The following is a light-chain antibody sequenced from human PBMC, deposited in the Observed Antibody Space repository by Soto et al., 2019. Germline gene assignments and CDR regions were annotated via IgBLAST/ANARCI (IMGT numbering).Light chain of an antibody. Sequence: ELVMAQSHTSLSASPGELVTLSGRASQNIRSSLAWYQQRPGQAPRLLIYDASTRATGIPPRFSGGGSGTEFTVTISSLQSEDFAIYYCQQYDIWHPYTFGQGTKVDI. CDR3: QQYDIWHPYT. J-gene: IGKJ2*01. V-gene: IGKV3-15*01. CDR2: DAS. CDR1: QNIRSS.